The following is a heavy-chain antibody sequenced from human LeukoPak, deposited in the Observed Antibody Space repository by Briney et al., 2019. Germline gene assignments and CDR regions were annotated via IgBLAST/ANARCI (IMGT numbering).Heavy chain of an antibody. V-gene: IGHV3-23*01. Sequence: GGSLRLSCAASGFTFSIYAMSWVRQAPGKGLEWVSSISGSGGGDSTYYADSVKGRFTISRDNSKNTLHLQMNSLRAEDTAVYYCARVLWNGDYPRFDYWGQGTLVTVSS. CDR3: ARVLWNGDYPRFDY. J-gene: IGHJ4*02. CDR2: ISGSGGGDST. CDR1: GFTFSIYA. D-gene: IGHD4-17*01.